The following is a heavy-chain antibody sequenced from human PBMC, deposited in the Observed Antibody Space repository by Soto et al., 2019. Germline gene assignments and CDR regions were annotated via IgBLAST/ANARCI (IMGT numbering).Heavy chain of an antibody. V-gene: IGHV4-39*01. CDR2: IYYSGST. J-gene: IGHJ5*02. Sequence: QLQLQESGPGLVKSSETLSLTCTVSGGSIRTSTYYWGWIRQPPGKGLEWIGNIYYSGSTSFNPSLKSRVTISVDTSKNQFSLKLSSVTAADTAVYYCTRHVAENWFDPWGQGTLVTVSS. CDR3: TRHVAENWFDP. CDR1: GGSIRTSTYY.